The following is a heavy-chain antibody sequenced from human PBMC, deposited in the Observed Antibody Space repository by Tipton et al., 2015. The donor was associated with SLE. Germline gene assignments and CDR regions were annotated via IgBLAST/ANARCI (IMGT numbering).Heavy chain of an antibody. Sequence: TLSLTCTVSGGSISSHYWSWIRQPPGKGLEWIGYIYYSGSTNYNPSLKSRVTISVDTSKNQFSLKLSSVTAADTAVYYCASTPAASRDYYYGMDVWGQGTTVTVSS. D-gene: IGHD2-2*01. CDR2: IYYSGST. J-gene: IGHJ6*02. CDR1: GGSISSHY. V-gene: IGHV4-59*11. CDR3: ASTPAASRDYYYGMDV.